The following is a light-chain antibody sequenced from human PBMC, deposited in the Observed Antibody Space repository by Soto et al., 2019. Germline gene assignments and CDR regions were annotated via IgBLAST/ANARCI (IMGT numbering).Light chain of an antibody. V-gene: IGKV1-5*01. CDR1: QSISSW. Sequence: DIQMTQSPSTLSATPGDRVTLTCRASQSISSWLAWYQHKPGKAPRLLIYDAFNVDSVVPSSFSGSGAGADFSLTISIQQPDDCANYYRQQCEYHRTFGQGTRVEIK. J-gene: IGKJ1*01. CDR3: QQCEYHRT. CDR2: DAF.